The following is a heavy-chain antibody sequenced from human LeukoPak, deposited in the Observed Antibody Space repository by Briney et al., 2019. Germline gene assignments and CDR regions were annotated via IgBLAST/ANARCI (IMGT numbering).Heavy chain of an antibody. CDR1: GGPLSSYT. Sequence: SAKVSCKASGGPLSSYTFSWVRQAPGQGPEWMGRITPILGVTNYAQKFQGRVTITADKSTSTAYMELSSLRSEDTAVYYCARDTYYYGSGSYLAHWGQGTLVTVPS. CDR3: ARDTYYYGSGSYLAH. V-gene: IGHV1-69*02. D-gene: IGHD3-10*01. CDR2: ITPILGVT. J-gene: IGHJ4*02.